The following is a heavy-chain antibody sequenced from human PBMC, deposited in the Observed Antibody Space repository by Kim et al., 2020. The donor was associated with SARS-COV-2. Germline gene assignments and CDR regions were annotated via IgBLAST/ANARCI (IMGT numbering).Heavy chain of an antibody. CDR1: GYTSTTYW. J-gene: IGHJ3*02. Sequence: GESLKISRKGSGYTSTTYWIGWVRQMPGKGLEWMGIIYPGDSDTRYSPSFQGQVTISADKSISTAYLQWSSLKVSDTAMYYCARGSNWAFPDDAFDIWGQ. CDR3: ARGSNWAFPDDAFDI. D-gene: IGHD6-13*01. V-gene: IGHV5-51*01. CDR2: IYPGDSDT.